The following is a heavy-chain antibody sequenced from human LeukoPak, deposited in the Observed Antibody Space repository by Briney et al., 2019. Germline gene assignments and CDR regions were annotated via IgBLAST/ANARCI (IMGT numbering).Heavy chain of an antibody. V-gene: IGHV4-34*01. CDR3: ARLSRGYSGYDKRVVTALYYYYMGV. CDR2: INHSGST. J-gene: IGHJ6*03. D-gene: IGHD5-12*01. Sequence: SETLSLTCAVYGGSFSGYYWSWIRQPPGKGLEWIGEINHSGSTNYNPSLKSRVTISVDTSKNQFSLKLSSVTAADTAVYYCARLSRGYSGYDKRVVTALYYYYMGVWGKGTTVTISS. CDR1: GGSFSGYY.